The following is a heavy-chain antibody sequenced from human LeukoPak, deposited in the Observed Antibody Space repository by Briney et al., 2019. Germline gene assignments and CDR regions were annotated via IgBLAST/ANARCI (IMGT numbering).Heavy chain of an antibody. J-gene: IGHJ4*02. D-gene: IGHD2/OR15-2a*01. CDR1: GISLGNYA. V-gene: IGHV3-23*01. CDR3: AKRGVVILGLLVIGYHQEAYHYDF. CDR2: ISERGGST. Sequence: GGSLRLSCVVSGISLGNYAITWVRQAPGKGLEWVSYISERGGSTTYADSVKGRFTISRDTSLNTLYLQMNNLRAEDTAVYFCAKRGVVILGLLVIGYHQEAYHYDFWGQGVLVTVSS.